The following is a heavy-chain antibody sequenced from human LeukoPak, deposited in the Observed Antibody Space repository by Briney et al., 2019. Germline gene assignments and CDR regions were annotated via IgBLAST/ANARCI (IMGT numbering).Heavy chain of an antibody. CDR3: ARGSCSSTSCTYYYYYYYMDV. CDR1: GGSFRGYY. D-gene: IGHD2-2*01. Sequence: SETLSLTCAVYGGSFRGYYWSWIRQPPGKGLEWIGEINHSGSTNYNPSLKSRVTISVDTSKNQFSLKLSSVTAAGTAVYYCARGSCSSTSCTYYYYYYYMDVWGKGTTVTVSS. J-gene: IGHJ6*03. CDR2: INHSGST. V-gene: IGHV4-34*01.